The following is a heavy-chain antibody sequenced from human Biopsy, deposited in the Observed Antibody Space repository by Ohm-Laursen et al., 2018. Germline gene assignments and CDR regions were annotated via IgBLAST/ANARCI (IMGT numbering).Heavy chain of an antibody. J-gene: IGHJ4*02. CDR1: EYTLTELP. CDR3: ARGPHSGSHSCFDY. V-gene: IGHV1-24*01. CDR2: FDPENGQT. D-gene: IGHD1-26*01. Sequence: ASVKVSCKVSEYTLTELPMHWVRQAPGKGLEWMGGFDPENGQTLYAQKFQGRVTMTEDTSTDTAYMELSSLRSEDTAIYYYARGPHSGSHSCFDYWGRGTLVTVSS.